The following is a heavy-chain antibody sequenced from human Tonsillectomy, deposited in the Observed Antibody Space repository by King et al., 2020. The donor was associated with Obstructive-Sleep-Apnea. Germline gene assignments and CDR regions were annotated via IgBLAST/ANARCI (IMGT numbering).Heavy chain of an antibody. CDR3: AKEDYSSGWYFDS. V-gene: IGHV3-30*02. J-gene: IGHJ4*02. CDR2: IRYDGNNE. CDR1: GFTFRNYG. D-gene: IGHD6-25*01. Sequence: VQLVESGGGVVQPGRSLRLSCAASGFTFRNYGMQWVRQAPGKGLEWVAVIRYDGNNEYYADSVKGRFTISRDNSNNTLYLQMSSLGAEDTAVYYCAKEDYSSGWYFDSWGQGTLVTVSS.